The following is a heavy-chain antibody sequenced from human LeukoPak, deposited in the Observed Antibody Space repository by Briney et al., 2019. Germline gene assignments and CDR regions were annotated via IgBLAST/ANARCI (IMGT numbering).Heavy chain of an antibody. V-gene: IGHV4-38-2*02. CDR2: IYHSGST. CDR3: ARDGGPTRPFDI. D-gene: IGHD2-15*01. Sequence: SETLSLTCTVSGYSISSGYYWGWIRQPPGKGLEWIGSIYHSGSTYYNPSLKSRVTISVDTSKNQFSLKLSSVTAADTAVYYCARDGGPTRPFDIWGLGTMVTVSS. CDR1: GYSISSGYY. J-gene: IGHJ3*02.